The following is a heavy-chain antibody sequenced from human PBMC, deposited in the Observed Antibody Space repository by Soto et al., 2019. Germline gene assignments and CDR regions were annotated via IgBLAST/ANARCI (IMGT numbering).Heavy chain of an antibody. CDR1: GYTFTNYA. Sequence: QVQLVQSGAEVKKPGASVKVSCWASGYTFTNYAIQWVRQAPGQSLEWMGWINAGNGHTKYSQKFQGRVTITRDTSASPAYMDLSSLRSEDTALYYCARVIWVQHGESYYLDSWGQGTLVTVSS. D-gene: IGHD1-1*01. V-gene: IGHV1-3*01. CDR3: ARVIWVQHGESYYLDS. CDR2: INAGNGHT. J-gene: IGHJ4*02.